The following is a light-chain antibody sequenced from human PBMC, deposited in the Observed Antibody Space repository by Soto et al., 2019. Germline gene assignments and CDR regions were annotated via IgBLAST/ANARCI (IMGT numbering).Light chain of an antibody. Sequence: QSVLTQPPSASGTPEQRVTISCSGSSSNIGSNYVYWYQQLPGTAPKLLIYRNNQRPSGVPDRFSGSKSGTSASLAISGLRSEDEADYYCAAWENSLRGPVFGGGTKLTAL. V-gene: IGLV1-47*01. CDR1: SSNIGSNY. CDR2: RNN. CDR3: AAWENSLRGPV. J-gene: IGLJ2*01.